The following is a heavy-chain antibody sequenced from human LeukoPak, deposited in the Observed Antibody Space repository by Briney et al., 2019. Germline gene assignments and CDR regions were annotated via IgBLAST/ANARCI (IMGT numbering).Heavy chain of an antibody. CDR2: MNPSSGKT. V-gene: IGHV1-8*01. D-gene: IGHD5-18*01. Sequence: ASVKVSCKASGYTLTSYDINWVRQATGQGLEWMGWMNPSSGKTGYAQKFQGRISMTRNTSISTAYMELSSLRSEDTAVYYCARGPDTAMAWGQGTLVTVSS. J-gene: IGHJ4*02. CDR1: GYTLTSYD. CDR3: ARGPDTAMA.